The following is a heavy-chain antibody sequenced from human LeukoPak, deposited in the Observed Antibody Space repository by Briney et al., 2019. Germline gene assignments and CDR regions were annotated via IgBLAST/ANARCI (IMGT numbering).Heavy chain of an antibody. V-gene: IGHV3-48*03. Sequence: GGSLRLSCAASGFTFSSYEMNLVRQAPGKGLEWVSYISSSGSTIYYADSVKGRFTISRDNANNSLYLQMSSLRAEDTAVYYCARDPLGSSSWSDAIDIWGQGTMVTVSS. CDR2: ISSSGSTI. CDR1: GFTFSSYE. D-gene: IGHD6-13*01. CDR3: ARDPLGSSSWSDAIDI. J-gene: IGHJ3*02.